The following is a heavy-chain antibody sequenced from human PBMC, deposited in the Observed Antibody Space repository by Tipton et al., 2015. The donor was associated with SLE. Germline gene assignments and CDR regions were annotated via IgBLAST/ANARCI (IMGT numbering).Heavy chain of an antibody. CDR3: ASSRSQGVAAPPRY. CDR1: GVTFSTFG. Sequence: SLRLSCAASGVTFSTFGMIWVGPSPVEGLELFSGISWNSGTIVYADSVEGRFTIPRDNAESSLYLQMTSLRPDDTALYYSASSRSQGVAAPPRYWGQGTLVTVSS. V-gene: IGHV3-9*01. D-gene: IGHD3-3*01. CDR2: ISWNSGTI. J-gene: IGHJ4*02.